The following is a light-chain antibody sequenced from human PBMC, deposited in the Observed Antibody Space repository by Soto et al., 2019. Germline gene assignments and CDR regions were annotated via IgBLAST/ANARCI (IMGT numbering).Light chain of an antibody. CDR1: QSISNS. CDR3: QQTFSPPYT. CDR2: VAS. V-gene: IGKV1-39*01. Sequence: DIQMTQSLSSLSASVGDTVTITCRASQSISNSLSWYQQKPGKAPKFLIYVASTLQRGVPSRFSGSGSGTDFPLTISSLQPEDVANYYCQQTFSPPYTFGQGTKLEIK. J-gene: IGKJ2*01.